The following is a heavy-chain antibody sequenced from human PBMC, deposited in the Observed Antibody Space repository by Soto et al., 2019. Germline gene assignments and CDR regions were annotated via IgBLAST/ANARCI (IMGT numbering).Heavy chain of an antibody. J-gene: IGHJ6*02. V-gene: IGHV1-69*13. Sequence: GASVKVSCKASGGTFSSYAISWVRQAPGQGLEWMGGIIPIFGTANYAQKFQGRVTITADESTSTAYMELSSLRSEDTAVYYCARAITPGFGVDSYYYYDYGMDVRGQGTTVTV. CDR2: IIPIFGTA. CDR1: GGTFSSYA. CDR3: ARAITPGFGVDSYYYYDYGMDV. D-gene: IGHD3-10*01.